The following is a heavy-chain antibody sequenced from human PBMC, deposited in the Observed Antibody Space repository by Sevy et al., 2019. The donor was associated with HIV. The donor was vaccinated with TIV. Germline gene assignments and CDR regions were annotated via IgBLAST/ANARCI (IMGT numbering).Heavy chain of an antibody. V-gene: IGHV3-7*01. Sequence: GGSPRLSCAASGFTFSNYWMSWVRQAPGKGLEWVANIKEDGSEKYYVDSVKGRFTISRDNAKNSLYLQMNSLRVEDAAVYYCARAYTSGSGWTQNYWGQGTLITVSS. CDR3: ARAYTSGSGWTQNY. J-gene: IGHJ4*02. CDR2: IKEDGSEK. CDR1: GFTFSNYW. D-gene: IGHD6-19*01.